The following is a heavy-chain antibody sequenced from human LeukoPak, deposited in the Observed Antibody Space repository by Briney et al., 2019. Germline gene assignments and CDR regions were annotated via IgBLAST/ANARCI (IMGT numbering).Heavy chain of an antibody. J-gene: IGHJ6*04. CDR2: ISSSSSYI. D-gene: IGHD6-6*01. Sequence: GGSLRLSCAASGFTFSSYSMNWVRQAPGKGQEWVSSISSSSSYIYYADSVKGRFTISRDNAKNSLYLQMNSLRAEDTAVYYCAKALAGLPGNYYYGMDVWGKGTTVTVSS. CDR3: AKALAGLPGNYYYGMDV. CDR1: GFTFSSYS. V-gene: IGHV3-21*01.